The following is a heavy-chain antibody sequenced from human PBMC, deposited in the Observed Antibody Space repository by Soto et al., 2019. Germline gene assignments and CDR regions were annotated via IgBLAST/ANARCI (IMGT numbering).Heavy chain of an antibody. Sequence: GASVKVSCKASGYAFTSYDINWVRQATGQGLEWMGWMNPNSGNTGYAQKFQGRVSMTRNTSISTAYMELSSLRSEDTAVHHCARGSVVFDYWCQGTRVTVSS. V-gene: IGHV1-8*01. CDR3: ARGSVVFDY. CDR1: GYAFTSYD. J-gene: IGHJ4*02. CDR2: MNPNSGNT. D-gene: IGHD2-15*01.